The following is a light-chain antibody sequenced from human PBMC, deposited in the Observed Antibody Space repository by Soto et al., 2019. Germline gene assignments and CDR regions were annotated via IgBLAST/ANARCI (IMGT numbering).Light chain of an antibody. J-gene: IGKJ5*01. Sequence: TQSPGTLSLSPGERATLSCRASQAIINYLAWYQQKPGKAPKLLIYAASSLQSGVPSRFSGSGSGTDFTLTISSLQPEDFATYYCQQSYSTPITFGQGTRLEIK. CDR3: QQSYSTPIT. V-gene: IGKV1-39*01. CDR2: AAS. CDR1: QAIINY.